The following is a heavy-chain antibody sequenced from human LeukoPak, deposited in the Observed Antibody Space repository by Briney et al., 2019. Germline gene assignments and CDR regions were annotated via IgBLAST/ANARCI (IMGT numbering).Heavy chain of an antibody. CDR2: IKSKTDGGTT. J-gene: IGHJ6*02. CDR1: GFTFSNAW. Sequence: PGGSLRLSCAASGFTFSNAWMSWVRQAPGKGLEWVGRIKSKTDGGTTDYAAPVKGRFTISRDDSKNTLYLQMNSLKTEDTAVYYCTTAPYYTTDYGDSYYYYGMDVWCQGTTVTVSS. V-gene: IGHV3-15*01. D-gene: IGHD4-17*01. CDR3: TTAPYYTTDYGDSYYYYGMDV.